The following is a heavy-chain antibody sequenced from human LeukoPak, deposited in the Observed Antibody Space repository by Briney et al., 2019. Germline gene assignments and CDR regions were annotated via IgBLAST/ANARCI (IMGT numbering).Heavy chain of an antibody. V-gene: IGHV3-23*01. D-gene: IGHD3-22*01. Sequence: SGGSLRLSCAASGFTFSSYAMTWVRQAPGKGLEWISAISGSAYSTSYADSAKGRFTISRDNSKNTLYLQMNSLRAQDTAIYYCARNTSGFKLGDAFDIWGQGTMVTVSS. CDR3: ARNTSGFKLGDAFDI. J-gene: IGHJ3*02. CDR2: ISGSAYST. CDR1: GFTFSSYA.